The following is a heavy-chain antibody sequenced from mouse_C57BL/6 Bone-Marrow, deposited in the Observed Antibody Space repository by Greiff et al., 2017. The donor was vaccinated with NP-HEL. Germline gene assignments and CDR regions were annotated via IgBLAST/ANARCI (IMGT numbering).Heavy chain of an antibody. CDR1: GFTFSDYY. J-gene: IGHJ4*01. D-gene: IGHD2-3*01. CDR3: ARRLLDYAMDY. CDR2: ISNGGGST. V-gene: IGHV5-12*01. Sequence: EVMLVESGGGLVQPGGSLKLSCAASGFTFSDYYMYWVRQTPEKRLEWVAYISNGGGSTYYPDTVKGRFPISRDNAKNTLYLQMSRLKSEDTAMYYCARRLLDYAMDYWGQGTSVTVSS.